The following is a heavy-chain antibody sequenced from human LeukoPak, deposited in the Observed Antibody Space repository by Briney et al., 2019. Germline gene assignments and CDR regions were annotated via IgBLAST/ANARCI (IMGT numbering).Heavy chain of an antibody. J-gene: IGHJ4*02. CDR3: ARELRGYFDY. V-gene: IGHV3-30-3*01. CDR2: ISYDGSNK. CDR1: GFTFSSYA. D-gene: IGHD3-10*01. Sequence: GRSLRLSCAASGFTFSSYAMHRVRQAPGKGLEWVAVISYDGSNKYYADSVKGRFTISRDNSKNTLYLQMNSLRAEDTAVYYCARELRGYFDYWGQGTLVTVSS.